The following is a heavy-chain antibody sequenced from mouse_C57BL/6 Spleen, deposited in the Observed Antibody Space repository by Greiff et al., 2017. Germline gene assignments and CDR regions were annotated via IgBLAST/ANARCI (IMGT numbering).Heavy chain of an antibody. CDR1: GYTFTSYG. D-gene: IGHD2-1*01. Sequence: VQLQESGAELARPGASVKLSCKASGYTFTSYGISWVKQRTGQGLEWIGEIYPRSGNTYYNEKFKGKATRTADKSSSTAYMELRSLTSEDSAVYFCARLDGTAYWGQGTLVTVSA. CDR2: IYPRSGNT. CDR3: ARLDGTAY. J-gene: IGHJ3*01. V-gene: IGHV1-81*01.